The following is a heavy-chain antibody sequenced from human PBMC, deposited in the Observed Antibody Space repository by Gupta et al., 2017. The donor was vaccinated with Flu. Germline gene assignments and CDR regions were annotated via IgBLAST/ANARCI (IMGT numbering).Heavy chain of an antibody. V-gene: IGHV3-74*01. D-gene: IGHD1-26*01. CDR3: AKGGARHGDY. Sequence: EVQLVESGGGLVQPGGSLRLSCAASGITFSSYWMHWVRQAPGKGLVWVSRINSDGSSTSEADSVKGRFTISRDKAQNTLHMKMKSLRAEDTAVYDGAKGGARHGDYGGHGTLVTLYS. CDR1: GITFSSYW. J-gene: IGHJ4*01. CDR2: INSDGSST.